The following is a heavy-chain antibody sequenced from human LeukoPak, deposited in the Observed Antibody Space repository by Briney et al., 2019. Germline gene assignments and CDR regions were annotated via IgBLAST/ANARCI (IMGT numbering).Heavy chain of an antibody. CDR2: ISSSSSYI. D-gene: IGHD3-10*01. J-gene: IGHJ6*03. V-gene: IGHV3-21*01. CDR1: GFTFSSYS. Sequence: RPGGSLRLSCAASGFTFSSYSMNWVRQAPGKGLEWVSSISSSSSYIYYADSVKGRFTISRDNAKNSLYLQMNSLRAEDTAVYYCARVWGAGAGFGELLGPGYYYYYYMDVWGKGTTVTISS. CDR3: ARVWGAGAGFGELLGPGYYYYYYMDV.